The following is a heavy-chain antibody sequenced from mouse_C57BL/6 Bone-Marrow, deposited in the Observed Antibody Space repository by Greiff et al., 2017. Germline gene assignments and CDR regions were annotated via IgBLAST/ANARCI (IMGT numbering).Heavy chain of an antibody. V-gene: IGHV5-6*01. J-gene: IGHJ3*01. D-gene: IGHD4-1*01. CDR3: ARELVFAY. Sequence: EVKVVESGGDLVKPGGSLKLSCAASGFTFSSYGMSWVRQTPDKRLEWVATISSGGSYTYYPDSVKGRFTISRDNAKNTLYLQMSSLKSEDTAMYHCARELVFAYWGQGTLVTVSA. CDR2: ISSGGSYT. CDR1: GFTFSSYG.